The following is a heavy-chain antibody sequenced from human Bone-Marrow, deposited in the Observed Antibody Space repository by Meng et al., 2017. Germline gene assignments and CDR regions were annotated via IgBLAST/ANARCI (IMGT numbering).Heavy chain of an antibody. CDR2: ISYDGSDK. V-gene: IGHV3-30*01. CDR3: ARDILLLWFGELSGNFDY. Sequence: GESLKISCAASEFNFRTYAMHWVRQAPGKGLEWVTVISYDGSDKMYADSVKGRFTSSRDNSKNTLYLQMNSLRIEDTAVYFCARDILLLWFGELSGNFDYWGQGTLVTVSS. D-gene: IGHD3-10*01. J-gene: IGHJ4*02. CDR1: EFNFRTYA.